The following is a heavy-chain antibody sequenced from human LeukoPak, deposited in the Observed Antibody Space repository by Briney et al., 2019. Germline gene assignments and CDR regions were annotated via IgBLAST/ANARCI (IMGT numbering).Heavy chain of an antibody. D-gene: IGHD5-18*01. V-gene: IGHV3-23*01. J-gene: IGHJ6*02. CDR2: ISGGGGTT. CDR3: AREVGYSYGSSLPTYYGMDV. Sequence: PGGSLRLSCAASGFTFVSYAMNWVRQAPGKGLEWVSAISGGGGTTYYADSVKGRFTISRDNSKNTLYLQMNSLRAEDTAVYYCAREVGYSYGSSLPTYYGMDVWGQGTTVTVSS. CDR1: GFTFVSYA.